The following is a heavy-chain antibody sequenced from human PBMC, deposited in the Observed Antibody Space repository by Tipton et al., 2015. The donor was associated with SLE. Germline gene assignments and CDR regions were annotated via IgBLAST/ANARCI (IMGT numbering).Heavy chain of an antibody. D-gene: IGHD4-17*01. V-gene: IGHV4-31*03. Sequence: TLSLTCTVSGYSIRTGYYWSWIRQHPGKGLEWIGYIYYSGKTYYNPSLKSRITISVDTSKNQFSLKLSSVTAADTAVYYCARDLGAHLYGDYRAWYFDLWGRGTLVTVSS. CDR1: GYSIRTGYY. CDR3: ARDLGAHLYGDYRAWYFDL. J-gene: IGHJ2*01. CDR2: IYYSGKT.